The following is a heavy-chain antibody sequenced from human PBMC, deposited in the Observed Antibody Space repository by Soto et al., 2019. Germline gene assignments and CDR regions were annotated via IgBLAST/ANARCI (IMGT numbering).Heavy chain of an antibody. Sequence: SETLSLTCTVSGGSVSSGSYYWSWIRQPPGKGLEWIGYIYYSGSTNYNPSLKSRVTISVDTSKNRFSLKLSSVTAADTAVYYCARLPWAGYGGVFDPWGQGILVTVSS. CDR3: ARLPWAGYGGVFDP. CDR1: GGSVSSGSYY. J-gene: IGHJ5*02. CDR2: IYYSGST. D-gene: IGHD2-8*02. V-gene: IGHV4-61*01.